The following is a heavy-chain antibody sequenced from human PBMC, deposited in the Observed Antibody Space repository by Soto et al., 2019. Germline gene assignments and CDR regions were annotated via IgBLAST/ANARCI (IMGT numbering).Heavy chain of an antibody. CDR1: GGSISSSSYY. D-gene: IGHD1-26*01. V-gene: IGHV4-39*01. J-gene: IGHJ3*02. CDR3: ARHMEWELWTWDSDSPLDI. CDR2: IYYSGST. Sequence: QLQLQESGPGLVKPSETLSLTCTVSGGSISSSSYYWGWIRQPPGKGLEWIGSIYYSGSTYYNPSLKSRVTISVDTSKNQFSLKLSSVTAADTAVYYCARHMEWELWTWDSDSPLDIWGQGTMVTVSS.